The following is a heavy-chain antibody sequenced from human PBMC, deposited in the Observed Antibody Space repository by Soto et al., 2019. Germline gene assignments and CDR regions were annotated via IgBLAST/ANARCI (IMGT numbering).Heavy chain of an antibody. CDR1: GFIFDDYA. J-gene: IGHJ4*02. CDR3: AKVVIFGVALPSE. D-gene: IGHD3-3*01. V-gene: IGHV3-23*01. Sequence: GGSLRLSCGAPGFIFDDYAMMWVRQTPGKGLEWVSATSGSGVTTYYADSVKGRFTISRDNSKNTLYLQMNSLRAEDTAVYYCAKVVIFGVALPSEWGQGTLVTVSS. CDR2: TSGSGVTT.